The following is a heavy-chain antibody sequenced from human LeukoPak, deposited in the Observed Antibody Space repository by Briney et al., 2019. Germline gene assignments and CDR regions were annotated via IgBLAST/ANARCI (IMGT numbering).Heavy chain of an antibody. D-gene: IGHD6-13*01. J-gene: IGHJ3*02. CDR1: GGSISSGSYY. CDR3: AREISGSSSAFDI. V-gene: IGHV4-61*02. CDR2: IYTSGST. Sequence: SETLSLTCTVSGGSISSGSYYWSWIRQPAGKGLEWIGRIYTSGSTNYNPSLKSRVTVSVDTSKNQFSLKLSSVTAADTAVYYCAREISGSSSAFDIWGQGTMVTVSS.